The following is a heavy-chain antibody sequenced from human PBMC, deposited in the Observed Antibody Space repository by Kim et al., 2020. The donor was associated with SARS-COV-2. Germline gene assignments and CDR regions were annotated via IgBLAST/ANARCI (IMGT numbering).Heavy chain of an antibody. D-gene: IGHD5-12*01. J-gene: IGHJ4*02. CDR1: GGSFSGYY. V-gene: IGHV4-34*01. CDR3: ARGRAVQMATIYRPSTVPSHFFDY. CDR2: INHSGST. Sequence: SETLSLTCAVYGGSFSGYYWSWIRQPPGKGLEWIGEINHSGSTNYNPSLKSRVTISVDMSKNQFSLKLSSVTAADTAVYYCARGRAVQMATIYRPSTVPSHFFDYWGQGTLVTVSS.